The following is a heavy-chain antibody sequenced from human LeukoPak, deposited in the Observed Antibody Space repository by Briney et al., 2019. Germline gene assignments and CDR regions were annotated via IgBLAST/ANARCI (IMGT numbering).Heavy chain of an antibody. V-gene: IGHV3-48*01. CDR2: ISTSSNTI. Sequence: GSLRLSCAASGFTFSSYSMNWVRQAPGKGLEWVSYISTSSNTIYYADSVKGRFTISRDNSKNTLYLQMNSLRAEDTAVYYCAKDLRGVDYYGSGSFDYWGQGTLVTVSS. D-gene: IGHD3-10*01. CDR1: GFTFSSYS. CDR3: AKDLRGVDYYGSGSFDY. J-gene: IGHJ4*02.